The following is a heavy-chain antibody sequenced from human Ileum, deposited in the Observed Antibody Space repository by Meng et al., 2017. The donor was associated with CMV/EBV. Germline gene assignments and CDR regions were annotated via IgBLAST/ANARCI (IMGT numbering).Heavy chain of an antibody. CDR1: GDPLSTGDYY. CDR3: AREGGGWYFDS. J-gene: IGHJ4*02. V-gene: IGHV4-30-4*01. D-gene: IGHD6-19*01. Sequence: VQLQGSGPRLVKPSQTLSLTCTVSGDPLSTGDYYWSWLRQPPGKGPEWIGYIYYSGSTLYNPSLKSPVTISLAKSKNQFSLRLRSVTAADTAVYFCAREGGGWYFDSWGQGTLVTVSS. CDR2: IYYSGST.